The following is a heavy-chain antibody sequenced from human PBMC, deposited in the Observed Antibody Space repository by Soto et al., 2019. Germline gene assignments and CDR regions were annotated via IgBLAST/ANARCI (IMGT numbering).Heavy chain of an antibody. D-gene: IGHD2-8*01. J-gene: IGHJ6*02. V-gene: IGHV1-18*01. CDR2: ISGYNGDT. CDR3: EKNAQPPYYYYGLDV. Sequence: GASVKVSCKASGYTFTRYGISWVRQAPGQGLEWMGWISGYNGDTNYAQKFQDRVSMTIDTSTGTAYMELRSLTSDDTAIYYCEKNAQPPYYYYGLDVWG. CDR1: GYTFTRYG.